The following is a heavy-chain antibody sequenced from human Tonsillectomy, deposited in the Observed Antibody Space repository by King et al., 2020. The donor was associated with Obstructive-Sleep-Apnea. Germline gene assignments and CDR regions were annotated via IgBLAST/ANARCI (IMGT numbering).Heavy chain of an antibody. D-gene: IGHD2-15*01. V-gene: IGHV3-74*01. CDR3: ARDPPMGCSGGSCHRQGMDV. J-gene: IGHJ6*02. CDR1: GFTFSSYL. CDR2: INSDGSST. Sequence: VQLVESGGGLVQPGGSLRLSCAASGFTFSSYLMHWVRQAPGKGLVWVSRINSDGSSTSYADSVKGRFTISRDNAKNTLYLQMNSLRAEDTAVYYCARDPPMGCSGGSCHRQGMDVWGQGTTVTVPS.